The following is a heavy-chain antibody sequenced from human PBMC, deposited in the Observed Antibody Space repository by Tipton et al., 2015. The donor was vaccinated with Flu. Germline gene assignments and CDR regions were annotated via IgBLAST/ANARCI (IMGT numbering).Heavy chain of an antibody. CDR2: IYSGGNT. Sequence: TLSLTCTVSGGSISSYYWSWIRQPAGKGLEWIGRIYSGGNTDYNPSLKSRVTMSVDTSKNQFSLKLSSVTAADTAVYYCARSYNSGAGSYYGYWGQGTLVTVSS. CDR1: GGSISSYY. J-gene: IGHJ4*02. V-gene: IGHV4-4*07. CDR3: ARSYNSGAGSYYGY. D-gene: IGHD3-10*01.